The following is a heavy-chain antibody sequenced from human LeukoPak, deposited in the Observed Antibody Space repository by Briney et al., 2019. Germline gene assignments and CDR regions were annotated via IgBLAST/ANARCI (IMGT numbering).Heavy chain of an antibody. CDR3: ARRVGAPGYFDF. J-gene: IGHJ4*02. D-gene: IGHD1-26*01. Sequence: SGPTLVKPTQTLTLTCTFSGFTLSTSGVGVGWIRQPPGKALEWLALIYWDDDKRYSPSLKSRLTITKDTSKNQVVLTMTNMNPVDTATYYCARRVGAPGYFDFWGQGTLVSVSS. CDR1: GFTLSTSGVG. V-gene: IGHV2-5*02. CDR2: IYWDDDK.